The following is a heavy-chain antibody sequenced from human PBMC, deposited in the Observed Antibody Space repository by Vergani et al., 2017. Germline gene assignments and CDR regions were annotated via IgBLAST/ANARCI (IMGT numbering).Heavy chain of an antibody. CDR3: ARGDYGILYGYRD. CDR2: INPSGGHT. V-gene: IGHV1-46*03. J-gene: IGHJ4*01. Sequence: QVQVVQSGAEVKKSGASVKVSCKTSGYTFSNYYMHWVRQATGQGLEWMGIINPSGGHTNYAQKFQGRVTMTRDTSTSTVYMELSSLRSEDTAIYYCARGDYGILYGYRDWGKGTMVTVSA. D-gene: IGHD3-9*01. CDR1: GYTFSNYY.